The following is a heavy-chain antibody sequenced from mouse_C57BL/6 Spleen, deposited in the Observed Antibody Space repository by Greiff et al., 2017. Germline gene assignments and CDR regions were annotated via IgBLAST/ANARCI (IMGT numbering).Heavy chain of an antibody. CDR2: IDPSDSET. V-gene: IGHV1-52*01. J-gene: IGHJ4*01. CDR1: GYTFTSYW. CDR3: ARSTTVENYYAMDY. Sequence: QVQLQQPGAELVRPGSSVKLSCKASGYTFTSYWMHWVKQRPIQGLEWIGNIDPSDSETHYNQKFKDKATLTVDKSSSTAYMQLSSLTSEDSAVYYCARSTTVENYYAMDYWGQGTSVTVSS. D-gene: IGHD1-1*01.